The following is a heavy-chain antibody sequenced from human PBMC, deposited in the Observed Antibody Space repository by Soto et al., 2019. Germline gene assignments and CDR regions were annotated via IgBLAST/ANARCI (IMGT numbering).Heavy chain of an antibody. J-gene: IGHJ3*02. CDR3: ATSSGWYNWNGWGAFDI. V-gene: IGHV3-30*03. CDR2: ISYDGSNK. Sequence: QVQLVESGGGVVQPGRSLRLSCAASGFTFSSYGMHWVRQAPGKGLEWVAVISYDGSNKYYADSVKGRFTISRDNSKNTLYLQMNSLRAEDTAVYYCATSSGWYNWNGWGAFDIWGQGTMVTVS. D-gene: IGHD1-1*01. CDR1: GFTFSSYG.